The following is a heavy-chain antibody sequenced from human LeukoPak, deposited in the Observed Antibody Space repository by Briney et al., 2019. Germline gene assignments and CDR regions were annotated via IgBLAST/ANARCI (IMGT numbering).Heavy chain of an antibody. CDR3: ARSPGRYAGYNWYFDY. CDR2: VSPSNGNT. D-gene: IGHD5-24*01. CDR1: GYSFSTYG. J-gene: IGHJ4*02. V-gene: IGHV1-18*04. Sequence: RWASVTVSCTTSGYSFSTYGNHWLRQGPGQGLGWVGWVSPSNGNTHYEKRVQGRVSIIAVDPTSTASMELRSLRSDDTAVYYCARSPGRYAGYNWYFDYWGQGTLVTVSS.